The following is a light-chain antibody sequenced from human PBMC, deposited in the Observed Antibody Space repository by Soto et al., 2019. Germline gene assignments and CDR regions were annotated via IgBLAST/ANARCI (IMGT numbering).Light chain of an antibody. V-gene: IGLV2-14*01. CDR3: NSYTSTSTPYG. Sequence: QSALTQPASVSGSPGQSITISCTGTSTDVGGFNYVSWFQQHPGKSPKLILYQVSYRPSGVSDRFSGSKSGNTASLTISGLQTEDEADYDCNSYTSTSTPYGFGTVPKLTVL. J-gene: IGLJ1*01. CDR1: STDVGGFNY. CDR2: QVS.